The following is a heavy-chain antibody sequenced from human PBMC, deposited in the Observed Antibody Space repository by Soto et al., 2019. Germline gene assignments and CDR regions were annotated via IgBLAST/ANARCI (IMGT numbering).Heavy chain of an antibody. CDR1: GFTFSSYA. J-gene: IGHJ5*02. V-gene: IGHV3-30-3*01. Sequence: PGGSLRLSCAASGFTFSSYAMHWVRQAPGKGLEWVAVISYDGSNKYYADSVKGRFTISRDNSRNTLYLQMNSLRAEDTAVYYCARVLGYLESSGYSNWFDPRGQATLVTVS. CDR3: ARVLGYLESSGYSNWFDP. D-gene: IGHD3-22*01. CDR2: ISYDGSNK.